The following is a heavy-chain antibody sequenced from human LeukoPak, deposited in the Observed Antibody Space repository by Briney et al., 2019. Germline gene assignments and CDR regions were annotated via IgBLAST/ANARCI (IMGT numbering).Heavy chain of an antibody. Sequence: PSETLSLTCTVSGGSISSSSYYWGWIRQPPGKGLEWIGSTYHNPSLKSRVTISVDTSKNQFSLNLNSVTAADTAVYYCARHDGIADYWGQGTLVTVSS. CDR2: T. J-gene: IGHJ4*02. V-gene: IGHV4-39*01. CDR1: GGSISSSSYY. CDR3: ARHDGIADY.